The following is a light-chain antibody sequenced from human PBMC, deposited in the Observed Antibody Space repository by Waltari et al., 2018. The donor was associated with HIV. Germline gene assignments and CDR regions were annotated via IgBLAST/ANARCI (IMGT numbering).Light chain of an antibody. CDR2: DVS. CDR3: NSYTSGSTLV. J-gene: IGLJ1*01. CDR1: HSEIGRYNP. V-gene: IGLV2-14*03. Sequence: QSALTQPASVSGSPGQSITISCTGTHSEIGRYNPFSWYQQHPDKAPTLLIYDVSKRPSGTSNRFSGSKSGNTASLTISRLQTEDEADYYCNSYTSGSTLVFGTGTRVTV.